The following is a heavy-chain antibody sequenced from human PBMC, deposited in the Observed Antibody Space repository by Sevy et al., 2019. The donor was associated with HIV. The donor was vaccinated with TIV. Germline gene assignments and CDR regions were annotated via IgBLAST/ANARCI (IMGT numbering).Heavy chain of an antibody. CDR3: ARGMGATRYYFVY. D-gene: IGHD1-26*01. Sequence: SETLSLTCTVSGGSISSSSYYWGWIRQPPGKGLEWIGSIYYSGSTYYNPSLKSRVTISVDTSKNQFSLKLSSVTAADTAVYYCARGMGATRYYFVYWGQGTLVTDSS. CDR2: IYYSGST. V-gene: IGHV4-39*01. J-gene: IGHJ4*02. CDR1: GGSISSSSYY.